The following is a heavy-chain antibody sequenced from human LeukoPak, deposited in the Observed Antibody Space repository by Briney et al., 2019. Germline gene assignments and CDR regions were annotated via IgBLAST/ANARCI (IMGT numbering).Heavy chain of an antibody. CDR2: ISYDGSNK. D-gene: IGHD7-27*01. CDR1: GFTCSSYG. CDR3: AKGITGELDY. Sequence: GGSLRLSCAASGFTCSSYGMHWVRQAPGKALEWVAVISYDGSNKYYADSVKGRFTISRDNSKNTLYLQMNSLRAEDTAVYYCAKGITGELDYWGQGTLVTVSS. V-gene: IGHV3-30*18. J-gene: IGHJ4*02.